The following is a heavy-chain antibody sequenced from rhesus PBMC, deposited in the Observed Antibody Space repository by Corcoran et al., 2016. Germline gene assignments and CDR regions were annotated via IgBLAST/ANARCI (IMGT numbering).Heavy chain of an antibody. CDR3: ARDWGYNWNYMGLDS. V-gene: IGHV4-80*01. Sequence: QVQLQESGPGLVKPSETLSLTCAVSGASISSSWWNWIRQPPGKGLEWNGEINSNRGSTHYYPTLKSRVTISKVASKNQFSLKLSSVTAADTAVYYCARDWGYNWNYMGLDSWGQGVVVTVSS. CDR2: INSNRGST. CDR1: GASISSSW. D-gene: IGHD1-26*01. J-gene: IGHJ6*01.